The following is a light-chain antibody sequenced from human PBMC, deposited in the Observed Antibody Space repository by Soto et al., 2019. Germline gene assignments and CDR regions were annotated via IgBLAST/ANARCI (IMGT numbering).Light chain of an antibody. CDR1: QSVSSSY. V-gene: IGKV3-20*01. CDR3: QQYASSLP. Sequence: EVELTQHSVTLSLSHGQRSTLSCMASQSVSSSYLAWYQQKPGQAPRLLIYGASSRATGIPDRFSGSGSGTDFTLTISRLETDDIAVYYCQQYASSLPFGGGSKVAIK. J-gene: IGKJ4*01. CDR2: GAS.